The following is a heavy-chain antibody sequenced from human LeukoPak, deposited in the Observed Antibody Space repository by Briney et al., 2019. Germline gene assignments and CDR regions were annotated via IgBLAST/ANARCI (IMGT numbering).Heavy chain of an antibody. CDR2: ISGSGGST. CDR1: GFTFSSYA. J-gene: IGHJ4*02. CDR3: AKDLIVVVRLLDY. Sequence: GGSQRLSCAASGFTFSSYARSWVRQAPGKGLEWVSAISGSGGSTYYADSVKGRFTISRDNSKNTLYLQMNSLRAEDTAVYYCAKDLIVVVRLLDYWGQGTLVTVSS. D-gene: IGHD3-22*01. V-gene: IGHV3-23*01.